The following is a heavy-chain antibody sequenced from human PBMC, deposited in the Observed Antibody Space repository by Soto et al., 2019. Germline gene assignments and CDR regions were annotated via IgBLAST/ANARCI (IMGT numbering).Heavy chain of an antibody. V-gene: IGHV4-30-4*01. CDR1: GGSISSGDYY. Sequence: QVQLQESGPGLVKPSQTLSLICTVSGGSISSGDYYWSWIRQPPGKGLEWIGYIYYSGSTYYNPYLKSRGTISVDTAQNQFSLKLSSVTAADTAVYYCARERRAWYTSHDYYGMDVCGQGTTVTVSS. CDR2: IYYSGST. D-gene: IGHD1-1*01. J-gene: IGHJ6*02. CDR3: ARERRAWYTSHDYYGMDV.